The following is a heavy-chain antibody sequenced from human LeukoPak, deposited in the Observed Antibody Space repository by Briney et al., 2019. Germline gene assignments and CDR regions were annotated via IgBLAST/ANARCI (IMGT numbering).Heavy chain of an antibody. J-gene: IGHJ4*02. CDR1: GGSFSGYY. CDR2: INHSGST. Sequence: SETLSLTCAVYGGSFSGYYWSWIRQPPGKGLEWIGEINHSGSTNYNPSLKSRVTISVDTSKNQFSLKLSSVTAADTAFYYCARHLPSPALQFYFDYWDQGTLVTVSS. V-gene: IGHV4-34*01. D-gene: IGHD5-24*01. CDR3: ARHLPSPALQFYFDY.